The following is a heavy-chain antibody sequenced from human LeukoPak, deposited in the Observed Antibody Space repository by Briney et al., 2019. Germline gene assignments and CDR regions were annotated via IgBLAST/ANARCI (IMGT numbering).Heavy chain of an antibody. J-gene: IGHJ5*02. Sequence: SETLSLTCTVSGGSISSSSYYWGWIRQPPGKGLEWIGSIYYSGSTNYNPSLKSRVTISVDTSKNQFSLKLSSVTAADTAVYYCAREKNYYGSGSYWFDPWGQGTLVTVSS. CDR1: GGSISSSSYY. CDR3: AREKNYYGSGSYWFDP. CDR2: IYYSGST. V-gene: IGHV4-39*07. D-gene: IGHD3-10*01.